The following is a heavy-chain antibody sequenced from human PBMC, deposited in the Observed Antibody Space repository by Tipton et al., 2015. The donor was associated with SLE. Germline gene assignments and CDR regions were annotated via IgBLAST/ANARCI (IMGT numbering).Heavy chain of an antibody. J-gene: IGHJ5*02. CDR2: INHSGST. CDR3: ARGSSSSSWYPNWFDP. CDR1: GGSFSGYY. V-gene: IGHV4-34*01. Sequence: GSLRLSCAVYGGSFSGYYWSWIRQPPGKGLEWIGEINHSGSTNYNPSLKSRVTISVDTSKNQFSLKLSSVTAADTAVYYCARGSSSSSWYPNWFDPWGQGTLVTVSS. D-gene: IGHD6-13*01.